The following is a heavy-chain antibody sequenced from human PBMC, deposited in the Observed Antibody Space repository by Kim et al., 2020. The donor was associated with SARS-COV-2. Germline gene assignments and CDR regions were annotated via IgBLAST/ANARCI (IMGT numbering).Heavy chain of an antibody. CDR3: GRAPPSSCSRFDL. CDR1: GGSISSSNYF. J-gene: IGHJ4*02. D-gene: IGHD2-2*01. CDR2: VYYTGST. Sequence: SETLSLTCTVSGGSISSSNYFWGWIRQPPGKGLEWIGTVYYTGSTYSSPSLKSRVTISLDTSKNQFSLKPTSVTAADTAVYYCGRAPPSSCSRFDLWGQG. V-gene: IGHV4-39*07.